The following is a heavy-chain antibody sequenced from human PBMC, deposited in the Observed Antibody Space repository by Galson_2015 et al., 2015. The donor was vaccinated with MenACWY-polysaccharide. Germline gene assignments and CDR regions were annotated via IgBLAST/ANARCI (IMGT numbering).Heavy chain of an antibody. CDR2: ISTTSHYF. J-gene: IGHJ4*02. CDR1: GFTFSSYN. D-gene: IGHD2-15*01. Sequence: SLRLSCAASGFTFSSYNMNWVRQTPGKGLEWVSSISTTSHYFYYADSVKGRFTISRDNAKNSLSLQMNSLRAEDTAVFYCAKKPCSGAHCEPGNYFHSWGQGTLVTVSS. V-gene: IGHV3-21*01. CDR3: AKKPCSGAHCEPGNYFHS.